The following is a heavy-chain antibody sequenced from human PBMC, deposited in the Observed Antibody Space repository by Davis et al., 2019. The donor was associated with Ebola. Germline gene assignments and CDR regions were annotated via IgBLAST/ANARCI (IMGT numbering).Heavy chain of an antibody. J-gene: IGHJ5*02. CDR2: IKPDGGEK. Sequence: GGSLRLSCAASGFTFSSYSMNWVRQAPGKGPEWVAIIKPDGGEKNYVDSAKGRFTISRDNAKNSLFLQMDSLRAEDTAVYYCAKEFIAAAGPGWFDPWGQGTLVTVSS. D-gene: IGHD6-13*01. CDR3: AKEFIAAAGPGWFDP. CDR1: GFTFSSYS. V-gene: IGHV3-7*01.